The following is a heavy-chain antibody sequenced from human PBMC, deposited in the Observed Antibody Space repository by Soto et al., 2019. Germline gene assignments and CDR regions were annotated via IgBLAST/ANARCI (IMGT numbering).Heavy chain of an antibody. D-gene: IGHD5-12*01. V-gene: IGHV1-18*01. Sequence: QVQLVQSGAEVKKPGASVKVSCKASGYTFTSYGISWVRQAPGQGLEGMGWISAYNGNTNYAQKLQGRVTMTTDTSPSTAYMELRSLRADDTAVYYCARDREFGGYFFLNWFDPWGQGTLVTVSS. CDR3: ARDREFGGYFFLNWFDP. CDR1: GYTFTSYG. J-gene: IGHJ5*02. CDR2: ISAYNGNT.